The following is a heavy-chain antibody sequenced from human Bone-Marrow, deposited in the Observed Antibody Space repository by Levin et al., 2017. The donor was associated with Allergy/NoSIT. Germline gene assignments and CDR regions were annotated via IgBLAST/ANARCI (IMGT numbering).Heavy chain of an antibody. CDR1: GGSVSSSSYY. CDR2: ISYSGAT. V-gene: IGHV4-61*01. Sequence: SQTLSLTCTVSGGSVSSSSYYWSWIRQPPGKGLEWIGCISYSGATNYNPSLKSRVTISVDTSKDQFSLDLSSVTAADTAVYYCARSHDSTGYFNWGQGTLVTVSS. CDR3: ARSHDSTGYFN. J-gene: IGHJ4*02. D-gene: IGHD3-22*01.